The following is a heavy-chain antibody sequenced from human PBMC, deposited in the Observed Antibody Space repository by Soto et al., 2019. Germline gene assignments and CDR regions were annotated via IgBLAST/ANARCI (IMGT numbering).Heavy chain of an antibody. CDR1: GGTFSSYA. CDR2: IIPIFGTA. Sequence: SVKVSCKASGGTFSSYAISRVRQAPGQGLEWMGGIIPIFGTANYAQKFQGRVTITADKSTSTAYMELSSLRSEDTAVYYCARDSTERVVVPAATLKDYYYYYGMDVWGQGTTVTVSS. J-gene: IGHJ6*02. V-gene: IGHV1-69*06. D-gene: IGHD2-2*01. CDR3: ARDSTERVVVPAATLKDYYYYYGMDV.